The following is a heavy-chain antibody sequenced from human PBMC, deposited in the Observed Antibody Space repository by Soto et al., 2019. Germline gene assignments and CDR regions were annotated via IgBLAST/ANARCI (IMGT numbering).Heavy chain of an antibody. CDR3: ARDRPTSSIRARDYYYAMDV. D-gene: IGHD6-6*01. J-gene: IGHJ6*02. CDR1: GYTFFTYG. CDR2: ISSYNGHP. Sequence: ASGKVSCKGCGYTFFTYGISWGGQAPGQGGGGVGWISSYNGHPNYAQKLQGRVTMTTDTSTTTAYMELRSLRSDDTAVYYCARDRPTSSIRARDYYYAMDVWGQGTTVTVS. V-gene: IGHV1-18*01.